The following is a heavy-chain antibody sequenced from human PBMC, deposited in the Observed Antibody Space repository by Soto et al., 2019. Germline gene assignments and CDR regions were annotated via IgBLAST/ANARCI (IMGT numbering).Heavy chain of an antibody. D-gene: IGHD5-18*01. Sequence: SETLSLTCTVSGGSISSVSYYWGWIRQPPGKGLEWIGSIYYSGSAYYSPSLKSRVTMSVDTSKNQLSLKLSSVTAADTAVYYCARDNGYSYGYTLDHWGQGTLVTVSS. CDR3: ARDNGYSYGYTLDH. CDR2: IYYSGSA. J-gene: IGHJ4*02. CDR1: GGSISSVSYY. V-gene: IGHV4-39*02.